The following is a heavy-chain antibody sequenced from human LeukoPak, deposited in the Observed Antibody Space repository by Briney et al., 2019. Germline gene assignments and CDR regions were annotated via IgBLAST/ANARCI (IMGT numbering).Heavy chain of an antibody. D-gene: IGHD3-10*01. J-gene: IGHJ4*02. CDR3: ARSGRCGITMVRGVTTDFDY. Sequence: ASVKVSCKASGYTFTIYGISWVRQAPGQGLEWMGWISAYNGNTNYAQKLQGRVTMTTDTSTSTAYMELRSLRSDDTAVYYCARSGRCGITMVRGVTTDFDYWGQGTLVTVSS. V-gene: IGHV1-18*01. CDR2: ISAYNGNT. CDR1: GYTFTIYG.